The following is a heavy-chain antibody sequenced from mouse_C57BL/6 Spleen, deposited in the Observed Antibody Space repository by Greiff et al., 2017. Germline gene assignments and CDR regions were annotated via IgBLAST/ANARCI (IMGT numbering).Heavy chain of an antibody. CDR2: IDPSDSYT. V-gene: IGHV1-50*01. CDR3: ARRRVYYGYDEFAY. Sequence: QVQLQQPGAELVKPGASVKLSCKASGYTFTSYWMQWVKQRPGQGLEWIGEIDPSDSYTNSNQKFKGKATLTVDTSSSTAYMQLSSLTSEDAAVYYCARRRVYYGYDEFAYWGQGTLVTVST. D-gene: IGHD2-2*01. CDR1: GYTFTSYW. J-gene: IGHJ3*01.